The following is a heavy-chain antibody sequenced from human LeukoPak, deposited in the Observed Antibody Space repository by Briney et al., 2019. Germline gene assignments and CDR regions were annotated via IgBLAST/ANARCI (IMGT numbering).Heavy chain of an antibody. CDR2: IYSGGST. CDR1: GFSFSMYS. D-gene: IGHD3-22*01. V-gene: IGHV3-53*01. Sequence: PGGSLRLSCAASGFSFSMYSMSWIRQAPGKGLEWVSVIYSGGSTYYADSVKGRFTISRDNSKNTLYLQMNSLRAEDTAVYYCARIHYYDSSPEFFDYWGQGTLVTVSS. CDR3: ARIHYYDSSPEFFDY. J-gene: IGHJ4*02.